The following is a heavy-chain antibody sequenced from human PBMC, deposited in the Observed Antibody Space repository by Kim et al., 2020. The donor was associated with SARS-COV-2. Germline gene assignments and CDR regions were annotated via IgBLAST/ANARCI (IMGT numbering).Heavy chain of an antibody. D-gene: IGHD3-10*01. CDR3: ATGPPLLWFEN. CDR2: T. V-gene: IGHV1-24*01. Sequence: TIYAQKFQGRVTMTEDTSTDTAYMELSSLRSEDTAVYYCATGPPLLWFENWGQGTLVTVSS. J-gene: IGHJ5*02.